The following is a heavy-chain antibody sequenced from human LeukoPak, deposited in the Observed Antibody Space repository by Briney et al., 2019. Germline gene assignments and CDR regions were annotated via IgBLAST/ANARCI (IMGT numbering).Heavy chain of an antibody. V-gene: IGHV1-18*01. Sequence: ASVKVSCKASGYTFTSYGISWVRQAPGQGLEWMGWISAYNGNTNYAQKLQGRVTMTTDTSTSTAYMELRSLRSDDTAVYYCARDRAAVEGYVDYYDSSGYPRPLDAFDIWGQGTMVTVSS. CDR2: ISAYNGNT. CDR3: ARDRAAVEGYVDYYDSSGYPRPLDAFDI. D-gene: IGHD3-22*01. CDR1: GYTFTSYG. J-gene: IGHJ3*02.